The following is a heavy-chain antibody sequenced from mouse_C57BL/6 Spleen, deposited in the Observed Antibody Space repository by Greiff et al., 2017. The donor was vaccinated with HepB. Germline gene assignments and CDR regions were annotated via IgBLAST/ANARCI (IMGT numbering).Heavy chain of an antibody. D-gene: IGHD1-1*01. CDR2: IHPNSGST. CDR3: ARERGFTTVVAKGVVDY. J-gene: IGHJ2*01. V-gene: IGHV1-64*01. Sequence: QVQLQQPGAELVKPGASVKLSCKASGYTFTSYWMHWVKQRPGQGLEWIGMIHPNSGSTNYNEKFKSKATLTVDKSSSTAYMQLSSLTSEDSAVDYCARERGFTTVVAKGVVDYWGQGTTLTVSS. CDR1: GYTFTSYW.